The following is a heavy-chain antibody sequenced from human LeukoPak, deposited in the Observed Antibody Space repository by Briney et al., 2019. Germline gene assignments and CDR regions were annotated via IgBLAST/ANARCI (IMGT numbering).Heavy chain of an antibody. V-gene: IGHV4-61*01. CDR1: GGSISSSSYY. J-gene: IGHJ5*02. Sequence: SETLSLTCTVSGGSISSSSYYWNWIRQPPGKGLEWIGNIYIRGSTNYNPSFKSRVTISLDTSKDQFSLKLTSVTAADTAFYYCAKDWELGSWGQGTLVTVSS. CDR2: IYIRGST. D-gene: IGHD1-26*01. CDR3: AKDWELGS.